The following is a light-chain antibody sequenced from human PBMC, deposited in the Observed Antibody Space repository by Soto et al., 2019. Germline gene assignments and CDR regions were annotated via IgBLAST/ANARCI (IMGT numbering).Light chain of an antibody. CDR3: RQRYNWPLT. CDR1: QSIGNS. J-gene: IGKJ4*01. Sequence: TVLTQSLATLSLSPGERATLSCKASQSIGNSLGWFQQKPGQAPRLLIDDAFNRATGIPARFTGSGSGSDFTLTISSLEPEDFGVYYCRQRYNWPLTFGGGTKVEIK. CDR2: DAF. V-gene: IGKV3-11*01.